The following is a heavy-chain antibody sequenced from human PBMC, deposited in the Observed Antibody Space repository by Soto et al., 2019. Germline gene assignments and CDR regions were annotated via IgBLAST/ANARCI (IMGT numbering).Heavy chain of an antibody. D-gene: IGHD6-6*01. Sequence: SVKVSCKASGYTFTSYAMHWVRQAPGQRLEWMGWINAGNGNTKYSQKFQGRVTITRDTSASTAYMELSSLRSEDMAVYYCARGPDSSSSDYFDYWGQGTLVSVSA. J-gene: IGHJ4*02. V-gene: IGHV1-3*01. CDR1: GYTFTSYA. CDR3: ARGPDSSSSDYFDY. CDR2: INAGNGNT.